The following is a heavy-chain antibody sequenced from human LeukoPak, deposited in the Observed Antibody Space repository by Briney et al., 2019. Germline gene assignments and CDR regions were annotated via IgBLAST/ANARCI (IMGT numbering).Heavy chain of an antibody. CDR3: ARGHGSSDAFDI. V-gene: IGHV3-21*01. CDR2: ISSSNSYI. CDR1: GFTFSSYS. Sequence: PGGSLRLSCAASGFTFSSYSMNWVRQAPGKGLEWVSSISSSNSYIYYADSVKGRFTISRDNAKNSLYLQMNSLRAEDTAVYYCARGHGSSDAFDIWGQGTMVTVSS. D-gene: IGHD1-26*01. J-gene: IGHJ3*02.